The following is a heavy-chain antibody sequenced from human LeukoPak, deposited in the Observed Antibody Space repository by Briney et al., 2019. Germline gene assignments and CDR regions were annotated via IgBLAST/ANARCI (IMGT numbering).Heavy chain of an antibody. Sequence: NPSETLSLTCTVSGGSISSGGYYWSWIRQDPGKGLEWIGYIYYSGSTYYNPSLKSRVTISVDTSKNQFSLKLGSVTAADTAVYYCARDLVSFSGAFDIWGQGTMVTVSS. D-gene: IGHD1-26*01. J-gene: IGHJ3*02. CDR3: ARDLVSFSGAFDI. CDR1: GGSISSGGYY. V-gene: IGHV4-31*03. CDR2: IYYSGST.